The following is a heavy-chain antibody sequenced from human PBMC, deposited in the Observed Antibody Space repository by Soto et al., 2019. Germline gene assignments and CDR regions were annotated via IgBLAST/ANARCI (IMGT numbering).Heavy chain of an antibody. CDR3: ARVKDDYDWFDP. CDR1: GGSFSGYY. Sequence: KPSETLSLTCAVYGGSFSGYYWSWIRQPPGKGLEWIGEINHSGSTNYNPSLKSRVTISVDTSKNHFSLKLNSVTAADTAIYYCARVKDDYDWFDPWGQGTLVTVPQ. V-gene: IGHV4-34*01. D-gene: IGHD4-17*01. CDR2: INHSGST. J-gene: IGHJ5*02.